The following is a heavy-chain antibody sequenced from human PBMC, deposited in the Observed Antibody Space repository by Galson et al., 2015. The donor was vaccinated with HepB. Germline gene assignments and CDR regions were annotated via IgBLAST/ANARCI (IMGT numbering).Heavy chain of an antibody. CDR2: ISYDGSNK. V-gene: IGHV3-30*18. Sequence: SLRLSCAASGFTFSSYGMHWVRQAPGKGLEWVAVISYDGSNKYYADSVKGRFTISRDNSKNTLYLQMNSLRAEDTAVYYCAKESARGVRDYSNLSYYFDYWGQGTLVTVSS. CDR1: GFTFSSYG. D-gene: IGHD4-11*01. CDR3: AKESARGVRDYSNLSYYFDY. J-gene: IGHJ4*02.